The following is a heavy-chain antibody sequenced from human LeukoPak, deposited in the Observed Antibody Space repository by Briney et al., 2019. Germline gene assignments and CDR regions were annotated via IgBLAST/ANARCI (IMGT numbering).Heavy chain of an antibody. CDR3: ATSAGDYRAGRYYYMGV. CDR1: GYTFTGYY. CDR2: INPNTAGT. Sequence: ASVKVSCKASGYTFTGYYFHWVRQAPGQGLEWMGWINPNTAGTNYAQKFLGGVTLTWDTSISTAYMELTRLTSDDTAVYYCATSAGDYRAGRYYYMGVWGKGTSVTVSS. J-gene: IGHJ6*03. D-gene: IGHD4-11*01. V-gene: IGHV1-2*02.